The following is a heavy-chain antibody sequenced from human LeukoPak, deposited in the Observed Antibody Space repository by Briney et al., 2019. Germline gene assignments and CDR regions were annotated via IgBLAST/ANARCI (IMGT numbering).Heavy chain of an antibody. Sequence: GGSLRLSCAASAFPFSTYSMNWVRQAPGKGLEWVANINQDGSEMYYVHSVKGRFTISRDNAKKSLYLQMSSLRVEDTAVYHCAVPLWVGEQVRFDPWGQGTLVTVPS. CDR3: AVPLWVGEQVRFDP. CDR1: AFPFSTYS. V-gene: IGHV3-7*05. CDR2: INQDGSEM. J-gene: IGHJ5*02. D-gene: IGHD3-10*01.